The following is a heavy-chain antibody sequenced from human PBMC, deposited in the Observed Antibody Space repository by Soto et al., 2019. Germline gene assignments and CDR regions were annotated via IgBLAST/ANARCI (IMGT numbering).Heavy chain of an antibody. Sequence: QSTLRESGPTVVKPTQTLTLTCTFSGFSLNTPGGGVGWIRQPPGKALEWVALIYWDDDKRYNPSLKRRLVITKDSSKNQVVLTMTNVDPVDTATYYCAHLVTADDSEYFDFWGQGTLVPVSP. J-gene: IGHJ4*02. V-gene: IGHV2-5*02. CDR1: GFSLNTPGGG. D-gene: IGHD3-3*01. CDR3: AHLVTADDSEYFDF. CDR2: IYWDDDK.